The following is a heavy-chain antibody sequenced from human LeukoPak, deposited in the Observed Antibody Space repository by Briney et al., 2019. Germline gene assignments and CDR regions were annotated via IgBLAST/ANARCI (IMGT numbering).Heavy chain of an antibody. D-gene: IGHD6-6*01. CDR3: ARHGLRAVSSFEY. V-gene: IGHV4-34*01. J-gene: IGHJ4*02. CDR1: GGSFSAYY. Sequence: PSETLSLTCAVYGGSFSAYYWSWIRQPPGKRLEWIGEINHSGSTNYNPSLKSRVTISVDTSKNQFSLKLSSVTAADTAVYYCARHGLRAVSSFEYWGQGTLVTVSS. CDR2: INHSGST.